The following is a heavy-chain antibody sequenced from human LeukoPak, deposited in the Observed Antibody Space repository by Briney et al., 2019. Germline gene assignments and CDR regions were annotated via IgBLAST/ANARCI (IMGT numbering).Heavy chain of an antibody. CDR3: TRAPHSYGSYYFDY. J-gene: IGHJ4*02. Sequence: GGSLRLSCTASGFTFGDYAMSWVRQAPGKGLEWVGFIRSKAYGGTTEYAASVKGRFTISRDDPKSIAYLQMNSLKTEDTAVYYCTRAPHSYGSYYFDYWGQGTLVTVSS. CDR2: IRSKAYGGTT. D-gene: IGHD5-18*01. CDR1: GFTFGDYA. V-gene: IGHV3-49*04.